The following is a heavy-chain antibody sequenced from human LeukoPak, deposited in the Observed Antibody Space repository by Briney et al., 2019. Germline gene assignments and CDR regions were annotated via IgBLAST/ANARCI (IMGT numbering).Heavy chain of an antibody. CDR1: AGSISSSSYY. V-gene: IGHV4-39*01. CDR3: ARHMRQQLDNFHY. D-gene: IGHD6-13*01. CDR2: IYYSGST. Sequence: SETLSLTCTVSAGSISSSSYYWGWIRQPPGKGLEWIGSIYYSGSTYYNPSLKSRVTISVDTSKNQFSLKLSSVTAADTAVYYCARHMRQQLDNFHYWGQGTLVTVSS. J-gene: IGHJ4*02.